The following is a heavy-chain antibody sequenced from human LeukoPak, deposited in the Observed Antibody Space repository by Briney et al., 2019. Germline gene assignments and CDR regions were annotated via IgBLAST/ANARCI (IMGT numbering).Heavy chain of an antibody. J-gene: IGHJ5*02. V-gene: IGHV1-3*01. CDR2: INAVIGNT. CDR1: GYSSTSYA. Sequence: ASVKVSCMPSGYSSTSYAMHWVRHAPGQRLGWMGWINAVIGNTKYTQKFQGRVTITRDTSASTAYMELNSLRSEDTAVYYCARGLSSWFNWFDPWGQGTLVTVSS. D-gene: IGHD6-13*01. CDR3: ARGLSSWFNWFDP.